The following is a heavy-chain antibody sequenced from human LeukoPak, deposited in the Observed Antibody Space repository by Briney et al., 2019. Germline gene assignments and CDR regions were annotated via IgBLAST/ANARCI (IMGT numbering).Heavy chain of an antibody. CDR3: ARLPMAVTPHVDY. CDR1: GGSIRSYY. J-gene: IGHJ4*02. Sequence: PSETLSLTCTVSGGSIRSYYRSWIRQSPGKGLEWLGYMYYAGSTNYNASLKSRVTISADTSKNQFSLKLSSVTAADTAVYYCARLPMAVTPHVDYWGQGILVTVSS. CDR2: MYYAGST. D-gene: IGHD4-23*01. V-gene: IGHV4-59*01.